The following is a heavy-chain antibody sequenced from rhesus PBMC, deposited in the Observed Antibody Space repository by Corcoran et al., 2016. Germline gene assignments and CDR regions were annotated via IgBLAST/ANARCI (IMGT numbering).Heavy chain of an antibody. CDR2: INSGGGSK. Sequence: EVQLVETGGGLVQPGGSLKLSCAASGFTFSSYGMSWVRQAPGKGLEWVSAINSGGGSKYYADSVKGRFTISRDNSKNTLSLQMNSLRAEDTAVYYCAKDKLIAAVFDYWGQGVLVTVSS. D-gene: IGHD6-31*01. CDR1: GFTFSSYG. V-gene: IGHV3S5*01. J-gene: IGHJ4*01. CDR3: AKDKLIAAVFDY.